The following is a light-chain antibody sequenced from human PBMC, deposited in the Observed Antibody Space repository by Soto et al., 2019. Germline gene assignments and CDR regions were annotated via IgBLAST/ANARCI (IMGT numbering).Light chain of an antibody. CDR2: GAS. CDR3: QQYGSSHT. J-gene: IGKJ5*01. Sequence: EIVLTQSPGILSXXXXXXATLXCRASQSVSSNLAWYQQKPGQAPRLLIYGASTRATGIPARFSGSGSGTEFTLTISSLQSEDFGVYYCQQYGSSHTFGQGTRLEI. CDR1: QSVSSN. V-gene: IGKV3-15*01.